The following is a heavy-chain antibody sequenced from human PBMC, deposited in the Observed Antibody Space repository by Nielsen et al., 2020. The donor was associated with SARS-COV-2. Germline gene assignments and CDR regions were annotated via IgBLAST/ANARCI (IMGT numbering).Heavy chain of an antibody. D-gene: IGHD6-19*01. Sequence: SETLSLTCTVSGGSISTYYWSWIRQPPGKGLEWIGYISYSGSTNYNPSLKSRVTISLDTSKNQFSLKLSSVAAADTAVYYYAREYSSLVSYHYYMDVWGKGTTVTVSS. CDR3: AREYSSLVSYHYYMDV. J-gene: IGHJ6*03. CDR1: GGSISTYY. CDR2: ISYSGST. V-gene: IGHV4-59*01.